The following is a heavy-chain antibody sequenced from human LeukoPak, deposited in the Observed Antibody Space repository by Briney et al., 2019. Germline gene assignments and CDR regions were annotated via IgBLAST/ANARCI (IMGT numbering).Heavy chain of an antibody. D-gene: IGHD5-24*01. V-gene: IGHV3-7*04. CDR3: TRVGYIDEGIDY. CDR1: GFPFSSYW. CDR2: IKQEGHKK. J-gene: IGHJ4*02. Sequence: RPGGSLRLSCVASGFPFSSYWMTWVRQAPGKGLEWVANIKQEGHKKSYVDSVKGRFTISRDNAKNSLYLQMNSLRAEDTAIYYCTRVGYIDEGIDYWGQGTLVTVSS.